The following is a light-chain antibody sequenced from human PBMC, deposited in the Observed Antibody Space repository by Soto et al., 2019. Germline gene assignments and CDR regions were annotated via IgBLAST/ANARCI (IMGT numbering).Light chain of an antibody. CDR1: SSDVGGYNY. Sequence: QSALTQPASVSGSPGQSITISCTGTSSDVGGYNYVSWYQQHPGKAPKLIIFEVSNRPSGVSNRFSGSKSGNTASLTISGLPAEDEADYPCSSYTTTTTLGVFGGGTKLTVL. V-gene: IGLV2-14*01. CDR3: SSYTTTTTLGV. CDR2: EVS. J-gene: IGLJ3*02.